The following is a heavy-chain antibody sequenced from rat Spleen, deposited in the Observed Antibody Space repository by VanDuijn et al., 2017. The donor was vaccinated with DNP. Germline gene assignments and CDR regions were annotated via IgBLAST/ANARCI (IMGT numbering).Heavy chain of an antibody. CDR3: ARWNSGHFDY. CDR2: IRYDGGST. J-gene: IGHJ2*01. Sequence: EVQLVESGGGLVQPGRSTKLSCAASGFTFSDYYMAWIRQAPTMGLEWVAYIRYDGGSTKYGDSVKGRFTISRDNAKNTLYLQMSSLRSEDMATYYCARWNSGHFDYWGQGVMVPVSS. V-gene: IGHV5-22*01. CDR1: GFTFSDYY. D-gene: IGHD4-3*01.